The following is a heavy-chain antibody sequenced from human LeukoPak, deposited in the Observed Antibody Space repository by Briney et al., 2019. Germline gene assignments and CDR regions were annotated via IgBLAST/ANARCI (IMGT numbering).Heavy chain of an antibody. CDR1: GGSISSGDYY. J-gene: IGHJ3*02. CDR2: IYYSGST. Sequence: SETLSLTCTVSGGSISSGDYYWSWIRQPPGKGLEWIGYIYYSGSTNYNPSLKSRVTISVDTSKNQFSLKLSSVTAADTAVYYCARDEVIYAFDIWGQGTMVTVSS. CDR3: ARDEVIYAFDI. V-gene: IGHV4-61*08. D-gene: IGHD3-22*01.